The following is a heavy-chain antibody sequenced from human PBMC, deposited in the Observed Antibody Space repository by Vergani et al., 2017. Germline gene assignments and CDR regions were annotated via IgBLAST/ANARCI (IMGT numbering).Heavy chain of an antibody. CDR3: ASSVYCSSTSCDYMDV. V-gene: IGHV5-51*03. J-gene: IGHJ6*04. CDR1: GYSFTSYW. Sequence: EVQLVQSGAEVKKPGESLKISCKGSGYSFTSYWIGWVRQMPGKGLEWMGIIYPGDSDTRYSPSFQGQVTISADKSISTAYLQWSGPKASDTAMYYCASSVYCSSTSCDYMDVWGKGTTVTVSS. CDR2: IYPGDSDT. D-gene: IGHD2-2*01.